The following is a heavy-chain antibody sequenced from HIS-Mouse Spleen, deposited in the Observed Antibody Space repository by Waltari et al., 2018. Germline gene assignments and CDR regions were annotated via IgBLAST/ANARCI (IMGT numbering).Heavy chain of an antibody. J-gene: IGHJ3*02. CDR3: ARVPIAADAFDI. V-gene: IGHV1-2*02. Sequence: QVQLVQSGAEVKKPGASVKVSCKASGYTFTGYYMHWVRQAPGQGLEWMGWINPNRGGKNYAQKFQGRVTMTRDTSISTAYMELSRLRSDDTAVYYCARVPIAADAFDIWGQGTMVTVSS. CDR2: INPNRGGK. D-gene: IGHD6-13*01. CDR1: GYTFTGYY.